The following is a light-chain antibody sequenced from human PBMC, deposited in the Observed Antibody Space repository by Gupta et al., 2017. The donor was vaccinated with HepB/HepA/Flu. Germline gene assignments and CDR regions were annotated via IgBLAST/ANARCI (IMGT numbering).Light chain of an antibody. V-gene: IGKV3-11*01. J-gene: IGKJ4*01. CDR1: QSVSSY. Sequence: EIVLTQSPATLSLSPGERATLSCRASQSVSSYLAWYQEKPGQAPRPLIYDASNRANGITARCSGSGDGTDFNLTISSREPEDFEVYYCQQQTNGHPTITFGGGTKVEIK. CDR2: DAS. CDR3: QQQTNGHPTIT.